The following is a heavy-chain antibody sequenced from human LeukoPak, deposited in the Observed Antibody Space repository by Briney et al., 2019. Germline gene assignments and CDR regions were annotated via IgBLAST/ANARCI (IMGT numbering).Heavy chain of an antibody. CDR2: IYYSGST. CDR1: GGSISSSSYY. J-gene: IGHJ4*02. D-gene: IGHD3-22*01. Sequence: SETLSLTCTVSGGSISSSSYYWGWLRQPPGTGLERTGSIYYSGSTYYSPSLKSRVTISVDTSKNQFSLKLSSVTAADTAVYYCAGLTYYYDSSGYHLDYWGQGTLVTVSS. CDR3: AGLTYYYDSSGYHLDY. V-gene: IGHV4-39*01.